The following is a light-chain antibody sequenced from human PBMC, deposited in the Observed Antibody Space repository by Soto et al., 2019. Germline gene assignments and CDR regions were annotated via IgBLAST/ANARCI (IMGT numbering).Light chain of an antibody. Sequence: SALTQPASVSWAPGQSITISCTGTNSDIGGYNYVSWYQQHPGKAPKLMIYDVSNRPSGVSYRFSGSKSGNTASLTISGLQAEDEADYYCSSYTSRSTLGVFGGGTKLTVL. V-gene: IGLV2-14*03. CDR1: NSDIGGYNY. J-gene: IGLJ2*01. CDR2: DVS. CDR3: SSYTSRSTLGV.